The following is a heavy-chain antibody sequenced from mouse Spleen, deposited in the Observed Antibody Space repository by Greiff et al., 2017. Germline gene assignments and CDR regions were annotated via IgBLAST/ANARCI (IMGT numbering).Heavy chain of an antibody. CDR1: GFSFNTYA. CDR2: IRSKSNNYAT. Sequence: EVKLMESGGGLVQPKGSLKLSCAASGFSFNTYAMNWVRQAPGKGLEWVARIRSKSNNYATYYADSVKDRFTISRDDSESMLYLQMNNLKTEDTAMYYCVRLGPGFAYWGQGTLVTVSA. CDR3: VRLGPGFAY. D-gene: IGHD4-1*01. J-gene: IGHJ3*01. V-gene: IGHV10-1*01.